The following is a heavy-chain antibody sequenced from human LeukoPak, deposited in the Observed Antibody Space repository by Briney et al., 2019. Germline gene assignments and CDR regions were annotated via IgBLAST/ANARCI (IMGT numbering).Heavy chain of an antibody. CDR2: IIPILGIA. CDR3: ARGLGYCSGGSCYSNDY. J-gene: IGHJ4*02. V-gene: IGHV1-69*04. CDR1: GGTFSSYA. D-gene: IGHD2-15*01. Sequence: ASVKVSCKASGGTFSSYAISWVRQAPGQGLEWMGRIIPILGIANYAQKFQGRVTITADKSTSTAYMELSSLRSEDTAVYYCARGLGYCSGGSCYSNDYWGQGTLVTVSS.